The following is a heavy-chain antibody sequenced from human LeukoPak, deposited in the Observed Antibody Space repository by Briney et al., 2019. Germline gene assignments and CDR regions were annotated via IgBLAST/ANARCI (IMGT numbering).Heavy chain of an antibody. CDR1: GFTFDDYA. Sequence: GGSLRLSCAASGFTFDDYAMHWVRQAPGKGLEWVSLISWDGGSTYYADSVKGRFTISRDNSKNSLYLQMNSLRAEDTALYSCAKDIRGSTSWYGLDYWGQGTLVTVSS. J-gene: IGHJ4*02. V-gene: IGHV3-43D*03. D-gene: IGHD6-13*01. CDR2: ISWDGGST. CDR3: AKDIRGSTSWYGLDY.